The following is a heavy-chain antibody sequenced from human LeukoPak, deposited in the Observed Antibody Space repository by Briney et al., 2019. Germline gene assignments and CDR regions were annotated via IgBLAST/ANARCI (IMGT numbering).Heavy chain of an antibody. J-gene: IGHJ3*02. CDR3: ARDVAAAGADAFDI. D-gene: IGHD6-13*01. CDR1: GGSITSSNW. V-gene: IGHV4-4*02. CDR2: IYHSGST. Sequence: PSETLSLTCAVSGGSITSSNWWSWVRQPPGKGLEWIGEIYHSGSTNYNPSFKSRVTISVDKSKNQFSLKLSSVTAADTAVYYCARDVAAAGADAFDIWGQGTMVTVSS.